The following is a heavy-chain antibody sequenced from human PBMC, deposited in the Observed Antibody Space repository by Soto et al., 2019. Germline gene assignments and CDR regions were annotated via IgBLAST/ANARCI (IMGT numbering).Heavy chain of an antibody. Sequence: ELLRTSFAASGLTFSSYAMSWVRQARGKGLEWVSAISGSGGSTYYADSVKGRFTISRDNSKNTLYLQMNSLRAEDTDVYYCAKSQEYYYDSSGYYRVYNWFDPWGQGTLVTVSS. D-gene: IGHD3-22*01. CDR3: AKSQEYYYDSSGYYRVYNWFDP. CDR2: ISGSGGST. CDR1: GLTFSSYA. J-gene: IGHJ5*02. V-gene: IGHV3-23*01.